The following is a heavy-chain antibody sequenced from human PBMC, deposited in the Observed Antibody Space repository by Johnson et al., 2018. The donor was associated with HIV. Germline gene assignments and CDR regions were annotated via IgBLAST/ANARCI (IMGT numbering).Heavy chain of an antibody. CDR3: AREGAWAVRPGAFDI. CDR2: ISSSGSTI. Sequence: QMLLVESGGGLVKPGGSQRLSCAASGFTFSDYYMSWVRQAPGKGLEWISYISSSGSTIYYADSVKGRFTISRDTAKKSIYLQMNSLRAEDTAVYHCAREGAWAVRPGAFDICGQGTTVTVSS. D-gene: IGHD1-1*01. J-gene: IGHJ3*02. V-gene: IGHV3-11*04. CDR1: GFTFSDYY.